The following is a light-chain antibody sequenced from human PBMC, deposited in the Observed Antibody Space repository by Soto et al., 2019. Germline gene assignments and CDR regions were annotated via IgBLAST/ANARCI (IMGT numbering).Light chain of an antibody. CDR2: AAS. J-gene: IGKJ1*01. CDR1: QDISNY. V-gene: IGKV1-27*01. Sequence: GDRVTLTCRASQDISNYLAWYQQKPGKVPKLLIYAASTLQSGVPSRFSGSGSGTDFTLTISSLQPEDVATYYCQKYNSAPRTFGQGTKVEIK. CDR3: QKYNSAPRT.